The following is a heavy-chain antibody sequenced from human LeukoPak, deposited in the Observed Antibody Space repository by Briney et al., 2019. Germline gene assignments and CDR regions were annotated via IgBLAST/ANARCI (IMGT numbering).Heavy chain of an antibody. Sequence: GGSLRLSCAASGFTFSSCEMNWVRQAPGKGLEWVSYISSSGSTIYYADSVKGRFTISRDNAKNSLYLQMNSLRAEDTAVYYCARAYYYDSSPDYWGQGTLVTVSS. CDR1: GFTFSSCE. D-gene: IGHD3-22*01. CDR3: ARAYYYDSSPDY. J-gene: IGHJ4*02. V-gene: IGHV3-48*03. CDR2: ISSSGSTI.